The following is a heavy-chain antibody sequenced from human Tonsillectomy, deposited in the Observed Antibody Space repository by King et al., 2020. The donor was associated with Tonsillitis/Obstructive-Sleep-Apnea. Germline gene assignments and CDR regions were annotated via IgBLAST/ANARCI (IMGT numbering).Heavy chain of an antibody. J-gene: IGHJ4*02. CDR1: GFVFSAYW. CDR2: IDGYGSTT. Sequence: VQLVESGGGLVQPGGSLRLSCAASGFVFSAYWMHWVRQAPGKGLVWVSRIDGYGSTTNYADGGKGRFTISRDNAKKTLYLQMNSLRVEDTAVYCCARSVTTLGGYWGQGTLFTVSS. CDR3: ARSVTTLGGY. V-gene: IGHV3-74*01. D-gene: IGHD3-16*01.